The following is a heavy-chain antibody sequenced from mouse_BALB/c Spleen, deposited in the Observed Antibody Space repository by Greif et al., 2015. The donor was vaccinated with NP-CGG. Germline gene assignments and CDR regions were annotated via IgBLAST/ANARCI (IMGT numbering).Heavy chain of an antibody. D-gene: IGHD1-2*01. Sequence: VQLQESGPGLVAPSQSLSITCTVSGFSLTSYGVHWVRQPPGKGLEWLGVIWAGGSTNYNSALMSRLSISKDNSKSXVFLKMNSLQTDDTAMYYCARDWLRLAMDYWGQGTSVTVSS. V-gene: IGHV2-9*02. CDR1: GFSLTSYG. J-gene: IGHJ4*01. CDR2: IWAGGST. CDR3: ARDWLRLAMDY.